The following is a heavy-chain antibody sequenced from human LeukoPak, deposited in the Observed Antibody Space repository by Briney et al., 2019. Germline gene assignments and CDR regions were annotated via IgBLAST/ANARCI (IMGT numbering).Heavy chain of an antibody. V-gene: IGHV3-53*01. J-gene: IGHJ4*02. Sequence: GGSLRLSCAASGFTVSNTYMSWVRQAPGKGLEWVSLIYSGGGTYSADSVKGRFTISRDISKNTLYLEMNSLRADDTAVYYCAKGKSVAGIFDYWGQGTLVTVSS. CDR3: AKGKSVAGIFDY. CDR1: GFTVSNTY. CDR2: IYSGGGT. D-gene: IGHD6-19*01.